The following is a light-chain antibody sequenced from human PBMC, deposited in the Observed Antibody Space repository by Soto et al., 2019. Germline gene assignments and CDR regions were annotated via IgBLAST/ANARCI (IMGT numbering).Light chain of an antibody. V-gene: IGKV1-17*01. CDR1: YNIRKS. CDR3: QQLNSYPPWT. Sequence: DIQMTQSPSSLSAPVVHSVTITCRKSYNIRKSLNLYQQKPGKVPEFLIYASSILQSGVPSRFSGSGSGTDFTLTISSLQPEDFATYYCQQLNSYPPWTFGQGTRWIS. CDR2: ASS. J-gene: IGKJ1*01.